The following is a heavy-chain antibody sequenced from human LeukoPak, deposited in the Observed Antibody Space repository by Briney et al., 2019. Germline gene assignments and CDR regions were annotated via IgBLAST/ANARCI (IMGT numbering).Heavy chain of an antibody. CDR1: GFTFDDYA. CDR2: ISWNSGSI. V-gene: IGHV3-9*01. Sequence: GRSLRLSCAASGFTFDDYAMHWVRQAPGKGLEWVSGISWNSGSIGYADSVKGRFAISRDNAKNSLYLQMNSLRAEDTALYYCAKEKILVRGVMYYYGMDVWGQGTTVTVSS. J-gene: IGHJ6*02. D-gene: IGHD3-10*01. CDR3: AKEKILVRGVMYYYGMDV.